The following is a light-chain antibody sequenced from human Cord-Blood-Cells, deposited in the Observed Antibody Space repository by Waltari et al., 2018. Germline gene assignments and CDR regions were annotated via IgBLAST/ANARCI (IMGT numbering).Light chain of an antibody. CDR3: QSYDSSNHVV. Sequence: LTQPHSVSESPGKTVTISCTGSSGSIASNYVQWYQQRPGGAPTTVIYEDNQRPSGVPDRFSGSIDSASNSASLTISGLKTEDEADYYCQSYDSSNHVVFGGGTKLTVL. CDR2: EDN. J-gene: IGLJ2*01. CDR1: SGSIASNY. V-gene: IGLV6-57*02.